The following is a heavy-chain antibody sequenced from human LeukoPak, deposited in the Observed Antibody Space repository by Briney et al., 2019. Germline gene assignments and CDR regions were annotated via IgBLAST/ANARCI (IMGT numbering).Heavy chain of an antibody. V-gene: IGHV1-46*01. D-gene: IGHD2-2*01. CDR2: INPSGGST. CDR1: GYTFTTYY. J-gene: IGHJ3*02. Sequence: ASVKVSCKASGYTFTTYYMHWARQAPGQGLEWMGLINPSGGSTSYAQKFQGRVTMTRDTSTSTVYMELSSLRSEDTAVYYCARGYCSSDSCYGADAFDIWGQGTMVTVSS. CDR3: ARGYCSSDSCYGADAFDI.